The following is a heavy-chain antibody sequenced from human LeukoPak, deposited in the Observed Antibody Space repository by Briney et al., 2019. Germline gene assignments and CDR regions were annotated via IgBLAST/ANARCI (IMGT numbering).Heavy chain of an antibody. CDR2: IKQDGSEK. CDR3: ARVGHYSASWYLDY. CDR1: EFTFSSYW. Sequence: GGSLRLSCAVSEFTFSSYWMSWVRQAPGKGLEWVANIKQDGSEKYYVDSVKGRFTISRDNAKNSLYLQVNSLRAEDTAVYYCARVGHYSASWYLDYWGQGTLVTVSS. J-gene: IGHJ4*02. V-gene: IGHV3-7*01. D-gene: IGHD6-13*01.